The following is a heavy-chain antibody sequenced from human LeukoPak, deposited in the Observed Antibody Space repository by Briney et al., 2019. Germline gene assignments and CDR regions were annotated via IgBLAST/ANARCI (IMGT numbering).Heavy chain of an antibody. Sequence: GGSLRLSCAASEFTFSLYAMNWVRQAPGKGLEWVSYINDVSSDIHYADSVKGRFTISRDNAKNTLYLQMNSLRAEDTAVYYCARDTYQPGLIDCWGQGTLVSVSS. CDR3: ARDTYQPGLIDC. V-gene: IGHV3-21*05. CDR1: EFTFSLYA. CDR2: INDVSSDI. J-gene: IGHJ4*02. D-gene: IGHD2-2*01.